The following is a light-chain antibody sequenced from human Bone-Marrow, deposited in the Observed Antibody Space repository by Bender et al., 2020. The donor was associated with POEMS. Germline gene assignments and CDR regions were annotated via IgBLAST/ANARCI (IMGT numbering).Light chain of an antibody. CDR2: EVS. J-gene: IGLJ3*02. CDR3: SSYAGSNNV. CDR1: SSDVGRYNL. V-gene: IGLV2-8*01. Sequence: QSALTQPASVSGSPGQSIAISCTGTSSDVGRYNLVSWYQQLPGKAPKLIIYEVSKRPSGVPDRFSGSKSGNTASLTVSGLQAEDEADYYCSSYAGSNNVFGGGTKLTVL.